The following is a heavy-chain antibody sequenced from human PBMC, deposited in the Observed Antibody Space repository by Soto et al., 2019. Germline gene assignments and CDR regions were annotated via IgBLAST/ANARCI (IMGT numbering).Heavy chain of an antibody. V-gene: IGHV3-23*01. J-gene: IGHJ4*02. CDR1: GFTFSSYA. D-gene: IGHD2-15*01. CDR2: ISGSGGST. CDR3: AKYEDIVVVVAALFDY. Sequence: EVQLLESGGGLVQPGGSLRLSCAASGFTFSSYAMSWVHQAPGKGLEWVSAISGSGGSTYYADSVKGRFTISRDNSKNTLYLQMNSLRAEDTAVYYCAKYEDIVVVVAALFDYWGQGTLVTVSS.